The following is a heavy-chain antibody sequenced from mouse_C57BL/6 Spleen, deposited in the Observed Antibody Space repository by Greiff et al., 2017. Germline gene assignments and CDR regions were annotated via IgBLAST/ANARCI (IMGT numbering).Heavy chain of an antibody. Sequence: VQLQQPGAELVRPGTSVKLSCKASGYTFTSYWMHWVKQRPGQGLEWIGVIDPSDSYTNYNQKFKGKATLTVDTSSSTAYMQLSSLTSEDSAVYYCARRGTGAMDYWGQGTSVTVSS. CDR3: ARRGTGAMDY. CDR2: IDPSDSYT. J-gene: IGHJ4*01. CDR1: GYTFTSYW. D-gene: IGHD3-3*01. V-gene: IGHV1-59*01.